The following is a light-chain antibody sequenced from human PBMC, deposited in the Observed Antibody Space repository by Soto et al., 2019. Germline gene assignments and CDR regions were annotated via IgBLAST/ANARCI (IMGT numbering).Light chain of an antibody. J-gene: IGKJ3*01. CDR3: QQYHHWPPKVT. V-gene: IGKV3-15*01. Sequence: DIVMTQSPATLSVSPGERATLSCRASQSINTNLAWYQQNPGQAPRLLIYGASTRATVIPARFSGSGSVTEFTLNISGLQADDFAVYYCQQYHHWPPKVTFGPGTKVDIK. CDR2: GAS. CDR1: QSINTN.